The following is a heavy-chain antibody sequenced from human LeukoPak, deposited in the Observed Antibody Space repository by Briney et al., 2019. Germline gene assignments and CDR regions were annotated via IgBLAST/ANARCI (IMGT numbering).Heavy chain of an antibody. CDR1: GFTFSSFV. CDR3: ARLGFVVPAVIFDY. CDR2: ISGSGGTT. D-gene: IGHD2-2*02. V-gene: IGHV3-23*01. J-gene: IGHJ4*02. Sequence: GGSLRLSCAASGFTFSSFVLNWVRQAPGKGLEWVSTISGSGGTTYYADSVKGRFTISRDISKNTLYLQMNSLRAEDTAMYYCARLGFVVPAVIFDYWGQGTLVTDSS.